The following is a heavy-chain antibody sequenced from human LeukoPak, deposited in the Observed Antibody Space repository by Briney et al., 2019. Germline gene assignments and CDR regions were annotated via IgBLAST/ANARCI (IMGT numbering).Heavy chain of an antibody. J-gene: IGHJ4*02. Sequence: PGRSLRLSCEASGFTFSNYWMSWVRQAPGKGLEWVANMKHDGTEKNYVDSVKGRFTISRDNARNSLYLQMNSLRAEDTAVYYCARVRIILARANDYWGQGTLVTVSS. CDR3: ARVRIILARANDY. V-gene: IGHV3-7*04. D-gene: IGHD3-10*01. CDR1: GFTFSNYW. CDR2: MKHDGTEK.